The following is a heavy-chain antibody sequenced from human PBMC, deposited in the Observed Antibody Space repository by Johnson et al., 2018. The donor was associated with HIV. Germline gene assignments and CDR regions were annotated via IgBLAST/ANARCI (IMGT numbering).Heavy chain of an antibody. Sequence: QMQLVESGGGVVQPGRSLRLSCAASGFTFSRYGIHWVRQAPGKGLEWVAVISNDGSNKYYADSVKGRFTISRDNSKNTLFLQMNSLRPDDSAVYYCARDRWLGDAFDIWGQGTMVTVSS. CDR2: ISNDGSNK. J-gene: IGHJ3*02. D-gene: IGHD6-19*01. CDR3: ARDRWLGDAFDI. CDR1: GFTFSRYG. V-gene: IGHV3-30*03.